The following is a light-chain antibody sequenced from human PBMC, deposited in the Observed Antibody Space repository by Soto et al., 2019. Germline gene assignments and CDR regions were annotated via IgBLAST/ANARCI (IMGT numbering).Light chain of an antibody. J-gene: IGKJ2*01. Sequence: EIVLTQSPGTLSLSPGERATLSCRASQSVSSSYLAWYQQKPGQAPRLLIYGASSRATGIPDSFSGSGSGTDFTLTISSMEAEDFAVYYCQKYDSSPDTFGQGTKLEIK. CDR2: GAS. CDR3: QKYDSSPDT. CDR1: QSVSSSY. V-gene: IGKV3-20*01.